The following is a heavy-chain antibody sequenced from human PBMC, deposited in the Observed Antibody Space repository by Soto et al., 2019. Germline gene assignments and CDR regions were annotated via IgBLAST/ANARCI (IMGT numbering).Heavy chain of an antibody. J-gene: IGHJ6*02. CDR3: ASQHYYGSGSQTYYYYYGTDV. CDR2: ISYDGSNK. V-gene: IGHV3-30-3*01. D-gene: IGHD3-10*01. Sequence: GGSLRLSCAASGFTFSSYAMHWVRQAPGKGLEWVAVISYDGSNKYYADSVKGRFTISRDNSKNTLYLQMNSLRAEDTAVYYCASQHYYGSGSQTYYYYYGTDVWGQGTTVTVAS. CDR1: GFTFSSYA.